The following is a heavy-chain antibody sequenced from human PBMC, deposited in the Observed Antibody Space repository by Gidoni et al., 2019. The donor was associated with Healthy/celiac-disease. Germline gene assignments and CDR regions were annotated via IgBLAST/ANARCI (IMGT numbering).Heavy chain of an antibody. Sequence: EVQLVESGGGLVKPGGSLRLSCAASGFTCSSYSMNWVRQAPGKGLEWVSSISSSSSYIYYADSVKGRFTISRDNAKNSLYLQMNSLRAEDTAVYYCARDLDWNDDVAFDIWGQGTMVTVSS. J-gene: IGHJ3*02. V-gene: IGHV3-21*01. CDR3: ARDLDWNDDVAFDI. CDR2: ISSSSSYI. CDR1: GFTCSSYS. D-gene: IGHD1-1*01.